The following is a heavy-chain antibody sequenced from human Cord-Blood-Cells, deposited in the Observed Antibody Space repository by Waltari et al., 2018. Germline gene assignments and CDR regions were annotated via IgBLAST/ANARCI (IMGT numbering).Heavy chain of an antibody. CDR1: GGSFSGYY. D-gene: IGHD4-17*01. CDR3: AGIRQNDYGDYVDYYYGMDV. Sequence: QVQLQQWGAGLLKPSETLSLTCAVYGGSFSGYYWSWIRQPPGKGLEWIGEITHSGSTNYNPSLKSRVTISVDTSKNQFSLKLSSVTAADTAVYYCAGIRQNDYGDYVDYYYGMDVWGQGTTVTVSS. V-gene: IGHV4-34*01. CDR2: ITHSGST. J-gene: IGHJ6*02.